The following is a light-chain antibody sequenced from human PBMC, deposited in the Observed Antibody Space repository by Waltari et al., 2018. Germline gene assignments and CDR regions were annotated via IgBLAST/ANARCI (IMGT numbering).Light chain of an antibody. CDR1: SPNLGTSY. Sequence: QSVLTQPPSVSAAPGQKVTISCSGRSPNLGTSYGSWYQQPPGTAPKLLVYENDKRPSGIPDRFSGSKSGTSATLGITGLQTGDEADYYCGTWDSSLNGGVFGGGTKLTVL. CDR3: GTWDSSLNGGV. CDR2: END. J-gene: IGLJ2*01. V-gene: IGLV1-51*02.